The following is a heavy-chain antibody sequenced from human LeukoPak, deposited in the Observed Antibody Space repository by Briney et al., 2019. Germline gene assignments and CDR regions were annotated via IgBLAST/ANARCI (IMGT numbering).Heavy chain of an antibody. V-gene: IGHV1-8*01. CDR3: AVGYCSGGSCYSREYYFDY. CDR1: GYTFTGYD. J-gene: IGHJ4*02. D-gene: IGHD2-15*01. Sequence: ASVKVSCKASGYTFTGYDINWVRQATGQGLEWMGWMNPNSGNTGYAQKFQGRVTMTRNTSISTAYMVLSSLRSEDTAVYYCAVGYCSGGSCYSREYYFDYWGQGTLVTVSS. CDR2: MNPNSGNT.